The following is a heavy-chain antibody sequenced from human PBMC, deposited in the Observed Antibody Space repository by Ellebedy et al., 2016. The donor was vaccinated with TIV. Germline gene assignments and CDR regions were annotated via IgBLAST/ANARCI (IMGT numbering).Heavy chain of an antibody. CDR2: IDNSGST. CDR1: GSSISSYY. Sequence: MPSETLSLTCFVSGSSISSYYWSWIRQSPGKGLEYIGYIDNSGSTNYNPSLKSRVTFSLDTSQNLFSLKLSSVSAADTAVYYCARGPYGSPFYDFWSNHYFDYWGQGILVTVSS. J-gene: IGHJ4*02. V-gene: IGHV4-59*01. D-gene: IGHD3-3*01. CDR3: ARGPYGSPFYDFWSNHYFDY.